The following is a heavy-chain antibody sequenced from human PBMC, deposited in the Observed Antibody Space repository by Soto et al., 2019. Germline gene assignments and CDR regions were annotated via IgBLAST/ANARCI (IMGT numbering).Heavy chain of an antibody. CDR3: ASGGRYGDFFDY. J-gene: IGHJ4*02. CDR2: IYYTGST. Sequence: PSETLSLTCTVSVGSMSSNYWTLIRQSPGKGLEWIGYIYYTGSTKYNPSLQSRVTISLDTSKNKLSLRLTSVTSADTAVYYCASGGRYGDFFDYWGQGAQVTVS. CDR1: VGSMSSNY. D-gene: IGHD4-17*01. V-gene: IGHV4-59*01.